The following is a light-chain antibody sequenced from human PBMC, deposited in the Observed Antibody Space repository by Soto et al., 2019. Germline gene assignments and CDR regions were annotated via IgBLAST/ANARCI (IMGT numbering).Light chain of an antibody. Sequence: EIVLTQSSATLSLSPGERATLSCRASQSVSSYLAWFQQKAGQAPRLLIYDASNRATGIPARFSGSGSGTDFTLTISNLEPEDFEIYFCQQRSNWPLTFGPGTKVDIK. J-gene: IGKJ3*01. CDR1: QSVSSY. V-gene: IGKV3-11*01. CDR3: QQRSNWPLT. CDR2: DAS.